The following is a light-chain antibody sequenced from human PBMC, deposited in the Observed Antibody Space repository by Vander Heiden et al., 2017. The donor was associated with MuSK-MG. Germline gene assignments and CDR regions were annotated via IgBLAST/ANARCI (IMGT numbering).Light chain of an antibody. J-gene: IGKJ2*01. Sequence: EIVLTQSPGTLSLSPGERATVSCRASQSVYSSYLAWYQQKVGQAPRLLIYGASSRATGIPDRFSGSGSGTDFTLIISRLEPEDFAVYYCQQDYTSPYTFGQGTKLEIK. CDR1: QSVYSSY. V-gene: IGKV3-20*01. CDR2: GAS. CDR3: QQDYTSPYT.